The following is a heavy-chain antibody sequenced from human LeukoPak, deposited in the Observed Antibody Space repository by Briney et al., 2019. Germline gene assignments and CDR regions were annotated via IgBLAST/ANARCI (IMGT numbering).Heavy chain of an antibody. CDR2: INAGNGNT. CDR3: ARNETYYGFDY. Sequence: EASVKVSCKTSGYTFTSYAIHWVRQAPGQRLEWMGWINAGNGNTKYSQEWQGRVTITRDTSASTVYMELSSLRSEDMAVYYCARNETYYGFDYWGQGTLVTVSS. D-gene: IGHD1-26*01. J-gene: IGHJ4*02. CDR1: GYTFTSYA. V-gene: IGHV1-3*03.